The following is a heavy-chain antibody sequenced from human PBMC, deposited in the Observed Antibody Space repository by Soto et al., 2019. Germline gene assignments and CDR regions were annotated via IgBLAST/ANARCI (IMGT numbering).Heavy chain of an antibody. J-gene: IGHJ6*03. CDR2: ISGSGGST. CDR3: AIGKRSCSSTSCSSYYYYYYMDV. V-gene: IGHV3-23*01. D-gene: IGHD2-2*01. Sequence: GGSLRLSCAASGFTFSSYAMSWVRQAPGKGLEWVSAISGSGGSTYYADSVKGRFTLSRDNSKNTLYPQMNSLRAEDTAVYYCAIGKRSCSSTSCSSYYYYYYMDVWGKGTTVTVSS. CDR1: GFTFSSYA.